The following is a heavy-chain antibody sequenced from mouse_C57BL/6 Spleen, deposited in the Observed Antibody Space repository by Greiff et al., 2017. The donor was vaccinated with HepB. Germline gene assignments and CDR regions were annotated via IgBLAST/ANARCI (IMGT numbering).Heavy chain of an antibody. Sequence: QVQLQQPGAELVKPGASVKLSCKASGYTFTSYWMQWVKQRPGQGLEWIGEIDPSDSYTNYNQKFKCKATLTVDTSSSTAYMQLSSLTSEDSAVYYCARRDDYDGYWGQGTLVTVSA. D-gene: IGHD2-4*01. CDR2: IDPSDSYT. CDR1: GYTFTSYW. J-gene: IGHJ3*01. V-gene: IGHV1-50*01. CDR3: ARRDDYDGY.